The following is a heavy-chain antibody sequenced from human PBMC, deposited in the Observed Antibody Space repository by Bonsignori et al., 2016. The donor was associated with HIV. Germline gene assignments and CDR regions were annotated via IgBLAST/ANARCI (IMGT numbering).Heavy chain of an antibody. Sequence: PGKGLGWIGSIYYSGSTYYNPSLKSRVTISVDTSKNQFSLKLSSVTAADTAVYYCARTSFNRGVNYWGQGTLVTVSS. CDR2: IYYSGST. J-gene: IGHJ4*02. D-gene: IGHD3-10*01. V-gene: IGHV4-39*07. CDR3: ARTSFNRGVNY.